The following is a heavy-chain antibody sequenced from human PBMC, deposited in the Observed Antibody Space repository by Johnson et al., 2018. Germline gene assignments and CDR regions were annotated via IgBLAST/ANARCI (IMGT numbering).Heavy chain of an antibody. D-gene: IGHD5-18*01. J-gene: IGHJ6*03. Sequence: QVQLQQWGAGLLKPSETLSLTCAVYGGSFSGYYWSWIRQPPGKGLEWVGEINHSGSTNYNPSLKSRVTISVDTSKNQFSLKLSSVTAADTAVNYGARAAWDGYYYDYYYMDVWGKGTTVTVSS. CDR2: INHSGST. CDR1: GGSFSGYY. CDR3: ARAAWDGYYYDYYYMDV. V-gene: IGHV4-34*01.